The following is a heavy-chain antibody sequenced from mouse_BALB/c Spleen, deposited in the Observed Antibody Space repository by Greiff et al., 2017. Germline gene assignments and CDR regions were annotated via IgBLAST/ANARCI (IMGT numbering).Heavy chain of an antibody. Sequence: VQLKESGGGLVQPGGSRKLSCAASGFTFSSFGMHWVRQAPEKGLEWVAYISSGSSTIYYADTVKGRFTISRDNPKNTLFLQMTSLRSEDTAMYYCARSGSPDYFDDWGQGTTLTVSS. CDR3: ARSGSPDYFDD. V-gene: IGHV5-17*02. D-gene: IGHD1-1*01. J-gene: IGHJ2*01. CDR1: GFTFSSFG. CDR2: ISSGSSTI.